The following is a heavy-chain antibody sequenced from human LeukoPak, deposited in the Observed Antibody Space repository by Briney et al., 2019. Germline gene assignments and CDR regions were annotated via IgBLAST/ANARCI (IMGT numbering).Heavy chain of an antibody. CDR3: ARAKYTSGWTEYYYGMDV. CDR1: GFTFSSYA. V-gene: IGHV3-23*01. Sequence: GGSLRLSCAASGFTFSSYAMSWVRQAPGKGLEWVSAISGSGGSTYYADSVKGRFTISRDNSMNTLYLQMNSLRAEDTAVYYCARAKYTSGWTEYYYGMDVWGQGTTVTVSS. J-gene: IGHJ6*02. CDR2: ISGSGGST. D-gene: IGHD6-19*01.